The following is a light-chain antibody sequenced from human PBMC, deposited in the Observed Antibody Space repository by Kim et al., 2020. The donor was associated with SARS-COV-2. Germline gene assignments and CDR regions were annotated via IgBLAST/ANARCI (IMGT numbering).Light chain of an antibody. CDR2: EDN. Sequence: NFMLTQPHSVTASPGKTVIISCTRSSGSIVSNYVQWYQQRPGSAPTTVIYEDNQRPSGVPDRFSGSIDSSSNSASLTISGLETEDEADYYCQSYANSHHRDWVFGGGTKLTVL. J-gene: IGLJ3*02. CDR1: SGSIVSNY. CDR3: QSYANSHHRDWV. V-gene: IGLV6-57*03.